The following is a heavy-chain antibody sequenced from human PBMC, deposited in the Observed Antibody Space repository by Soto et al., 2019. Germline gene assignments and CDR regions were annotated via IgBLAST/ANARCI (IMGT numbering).Heavy chain of an antibody. CDR2: ISYTGYT. Sequence: QVHLQESGPGLVKPSQPLSLNCTVSGGSVSSGDYYWTWIRQHPGKGLEWIGYISYTGYTYYNPSLESRVSMSVDTSRTNFSPRLNSVTAADTAVYYCATTGGYGAPGDYWGQGTLVTVSS. J-gene: IGHJ4*02. D-gene: IGHD5-12*01. CDR3: ATTGGYGAPGDY. V-gene: IGHV4-31*03. CDR1: GGSVSSGDYY.